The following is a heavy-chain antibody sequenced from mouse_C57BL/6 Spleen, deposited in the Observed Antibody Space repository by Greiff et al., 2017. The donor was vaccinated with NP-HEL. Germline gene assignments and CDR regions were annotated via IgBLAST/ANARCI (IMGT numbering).Heavy chain of an antibody. D-gene: IGHD2-5*01. Sequence: EVQLQQSGPELVKPGASVKISCKASGYSFTGYYMNWVKQSPEKSLEWIGEINPSTGGTTYNQKFKAKATLTVDKSSSTAYMQLKSLTSEDSAVYYCANYYSNPWFAYWGQGTLVTVSA. CDR3: ANYYSNPWFAY. J-gene: IGHJ3*01. CDR2: INPSTGGT. V-gene: IGHV1-42*01. CDR1: GYSFTGYY.